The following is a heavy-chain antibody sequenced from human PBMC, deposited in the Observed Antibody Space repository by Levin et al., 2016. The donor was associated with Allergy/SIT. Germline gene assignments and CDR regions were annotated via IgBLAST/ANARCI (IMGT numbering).Heavy chain of an antibody. Sequence: GESLKISCAASGFTFSSYWMHWVRQAPGKGLVWVSRINSDGSSTSYADSVKGRFTISRDNAKNTLYLQMNSLRAEDTAVYYCARVKAAAGTIYYYYYYGMDVWGQGTTVTVSS. V-gene: IGHV3-74*01. CDR3: ARVKAAAGTIYYYYYYGMDV. CDR1: GFTFSSYW. CDR2: INSDGSST. D-gene: IGHD6-13*01. J-gene: IGHJ6*02.